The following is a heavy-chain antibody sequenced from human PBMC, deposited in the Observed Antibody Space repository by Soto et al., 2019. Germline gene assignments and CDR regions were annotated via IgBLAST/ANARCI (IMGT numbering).Heavy chain of an antibody. Sequence: QVQLQQWGAGLLKPSETLSLNCAVTGGSLSGYYWSWIRQPPGKGLEWIGEVKDGGHTNYSPSRRGRVSISSAPSNNQFSLRLNSVTAADTGVYYCARGQEGVVATHWDQGSLVTVSS. D-gene: IGHD5-12*01. J-gene: IGHJ4*02. CDR2: VKDGGHT. CDR3: ARGQEGVVATH. CDR1: GGSLSGYY. V-gene: IGHV4-34*01.